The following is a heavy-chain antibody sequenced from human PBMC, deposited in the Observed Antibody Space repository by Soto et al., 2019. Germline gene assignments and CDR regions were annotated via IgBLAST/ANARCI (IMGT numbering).Heavy chain of an antibody. CDR1: GGSISSSSYY. J-gene: IGHJ6*02. CDR3: ARSLTTVVTMGV. CDR2: IYYSGST. V-gene: IGHV4-39*01. Sequence: PSETLSLTCTVSGGSISSSSYYWGWIRQPPGKGLEWIGSIYYSGSTYYNPSLKSRVTISVDTSKDQFSLKLSSVTAADTAVYYCARSLTTVVTMGVWGQGTTVTVSS. D-gene: IGHD4-17*01.